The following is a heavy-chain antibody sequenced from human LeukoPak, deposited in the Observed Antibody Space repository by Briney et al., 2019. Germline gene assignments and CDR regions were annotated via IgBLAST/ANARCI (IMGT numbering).Heavy chain of an antibody. CDR2: ISSSSSYI. CDR3: ARDLYDSGAYSSPIDY. D-gene: IGHD3-22*01. J-gene: IGHJ4*02. Sequence: GGSLRLSCAAYGFTLSSHSMNWVRQAPGKGLEWVSSISSSSSYIHSADSVKGRFTISRDNAKNSLYLQMNSLRAEDKAVYYCARDLYDSGAYSSPIDYWGQGTLVTVSS. CDR1: GFTLSSHS. V-gene: IGHV3-21*01.